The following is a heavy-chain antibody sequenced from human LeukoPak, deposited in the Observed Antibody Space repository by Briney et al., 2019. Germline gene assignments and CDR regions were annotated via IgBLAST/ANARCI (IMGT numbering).Heavy chain of an antibody. J-gene: IGHJ4*02. CDR2: ISWKSNNI. D-gene: IGHD3-22*01. CDR3: ARDFSNGYFRHFDF. Sequence: GRSLRLPCVTSGFTFEDHAMHWVRQGPGKGLEWLAGISWKSNNIIYADSVRGRVTISRDNAKNSLFLQMNSLGVEDTALYYCARDFSNGYFRHFDFWGRGTQVTVSS. CDR1: GFTFEDHA. V-gene: IGHV3-9*01.